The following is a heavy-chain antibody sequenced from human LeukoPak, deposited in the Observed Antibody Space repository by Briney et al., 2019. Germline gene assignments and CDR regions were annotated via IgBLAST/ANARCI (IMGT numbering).Heavy chain of an antibody. CDR1: GGSFSGYY. V-gene: IGHV4-34*01. CDR3: ARVAGDPIYYYYYYMDV. Sequence: PSETLSLTCAVYGGSFSGYYWRWIRQSPGKGLEWIGEINDSGSTNYDPSLKSRVTISVDTSKNQISLKLTSVTAADTAVYYCARVAGDPIYYYYYYMDVWGKGTTVTVSS. D-gene: IGHD7-27*01. CDR2: INDSGST. J-gene: IGHJ6*03.